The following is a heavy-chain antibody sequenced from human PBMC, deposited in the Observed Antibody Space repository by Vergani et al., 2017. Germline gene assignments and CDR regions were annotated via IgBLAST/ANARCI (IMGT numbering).Heavy chain of an antibody. CDR1: GYTFPDHY. J-gene: IGHJ6*02. V-gene: IGHV1-69-2*01. D-gene: IGHD4-17*01. Sequence: EVQLVQSGAEVKKPGATMKISCKVSGYTFPDHYMPWVKQAPGKGLEWMGLVDPEDGETIYAEKFKGRVTIAADTSTDTAHLELSSLRSEDTAVYYCATPQTMTTGGIEVWGQGTTVIVSS. CDR2: VDPEDGET. CDR3: ATPQTMTTGGIEV.